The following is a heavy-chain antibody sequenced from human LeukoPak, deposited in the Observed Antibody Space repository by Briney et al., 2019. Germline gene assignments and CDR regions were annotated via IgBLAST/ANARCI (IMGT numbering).Heavy chain of an antibody. CDR1: GGSISSNY. V-gene: IGHV4-30-4*01. CDR3: ARARQRLGTSFDP. CDR2: IYYNGNT. J-gene: IGHJ5*02. Sequence: PSETLSLTCTVSGGSISSNYWSWIRQPPGKGLEWIGYIYYNGNTYYSPSLKSRVTISIDTSKNQFSLKLGSVTAADTAVYYCARARQRLGTSFDPWGQGTLFTVSS. D-gene: IGHD6-25*01.